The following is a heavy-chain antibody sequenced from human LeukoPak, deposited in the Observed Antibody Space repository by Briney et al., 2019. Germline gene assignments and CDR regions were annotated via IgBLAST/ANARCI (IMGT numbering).Heavy chain of an antibody. V-gene: IGHV3-11*01. CDR1: GFTFTDYY. CDR3: ARGGGAGYSNTTYYYYYYYMDV. D-gene: IGHD4-11*01. J-gene: IGHJ6*03. Sequence: GGSLRLSCSASGFTFTDYYMSWIRQAPGKGLEWVSYITNSGTTIYYADSVKGRFTISRDNAKNSLYLQMNSLRAEDTAVYYCARGGGAGYSNTTYYYYYYYMDVWGKGTTVAVSS. CDR2: ITNSGTTI.